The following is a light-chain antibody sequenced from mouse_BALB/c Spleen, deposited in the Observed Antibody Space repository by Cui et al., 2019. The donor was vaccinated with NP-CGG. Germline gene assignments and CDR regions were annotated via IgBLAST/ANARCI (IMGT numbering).Light chain of an antibody. J-gene: IGLJ1*01. CDR3: ALWYSNHWV. Sequence: QAVLPQESAPTTSPGETVTLTCRSSTGAVTTSNDANWVQEKPDHLFTGLIGGTNNRVPGVPARFSGSLIGDKAALTITGTQTEDEAIYFCALWYSNHWVFGGGTKLTVL. V-gene: IGLV1*01. CDR1: TGAVTTSND. CDR2: GTN.